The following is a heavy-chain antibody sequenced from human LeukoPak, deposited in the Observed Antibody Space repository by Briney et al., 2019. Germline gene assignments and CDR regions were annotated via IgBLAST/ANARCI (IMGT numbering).Heavy chain of an antibody. J-gene: IGHJ4*02. CDR3: AKGVDSFDY. V-gene: IGHV3-23*01. CDR1: GFSFKNYA. D-gene: IGHD2-15*01. CDR2: ISESGENT. Sequence: GGSLRLSCVASGFSFKNYAMNWVRQAPGKGLEWVSAISESGENTHYADSVKGRFTISRDNSQNTLYLQMNSLRAEDTAVYYCAKGVDSFDYWGQGTLVTVSS.